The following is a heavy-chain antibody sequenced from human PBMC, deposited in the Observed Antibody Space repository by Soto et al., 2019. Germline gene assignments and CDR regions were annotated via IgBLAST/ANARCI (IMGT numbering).Heavy chain of an antibody. D-gene: IGHD6-19*01. J-gene: IGHJ4*02. CDR3: ARGRGIAVAGTVDY. CDR1: GGSFSGYY. V-gene: IGHV4-34*01. CDR2: INHSGST. Sequence: PSDTLSLTCAVYGGSFSGYYWSWIRQPPGKGLEWIGEINHSGSTNYNPSLKSRVTISVDTSKNQFSLKLSSVTAADTAVYYCARGRGIAVAGTVDYWGQGTLVTVSS.